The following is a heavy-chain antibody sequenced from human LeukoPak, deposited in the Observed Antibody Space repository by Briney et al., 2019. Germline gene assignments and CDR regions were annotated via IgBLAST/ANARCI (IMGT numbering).Heavy chain of an antibody. CDR3: ARNVDTAMAYNWFDP. V-gene: IGHV1-69*05. Sequence: SVKVSCKASGGTFSSYAISWVRQAPGQGLEWMGGIIPIFGTANYAQKFQGRVTITTDEPTSTAYMELSSLRSEDTAVYYCARNVDTAMAYNWFDPWGQGTLVTVSS. J-gene: IGHJ5*02. CDR1: GGTFSSYA. D-gene: IGHD5-18*01. CDR2: IIPIFGTA.